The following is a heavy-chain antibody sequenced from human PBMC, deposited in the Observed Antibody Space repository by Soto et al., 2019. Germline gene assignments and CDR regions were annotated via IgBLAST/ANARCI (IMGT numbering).Heavy chain of an antibody. CDR1: GGSFRKCA. V-gene: IGHV1-69*13. J-gene: IGHJ4*02. D-gene: IGHD3-3*01. CDR2: FIPVYRTL. CDR3: ATGVIWIGYFAVDS. Sequence: SVKVSCKASGGSFRKCAINWVRQTPGQGLEWLGGFIPVYRTLNYAQKFQGRVTITADESTGTAYMTLSSLASDDTAVYYCATGVIWIGYFAVDSWGQGTRVTVSS.